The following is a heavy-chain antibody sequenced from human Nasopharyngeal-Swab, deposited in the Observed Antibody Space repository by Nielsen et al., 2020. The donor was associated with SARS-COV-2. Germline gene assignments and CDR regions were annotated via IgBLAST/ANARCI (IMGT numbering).Heavy chain of an antibody. Sequence: RQAPGKGLEWIGEINHSGSTNYNPSLKSRVTISVDTSKNQFSLKLSSVTAADTAVYYCARRWSSVGDGYNYGWFDPWGQGTLVTVSS. CDR2: INHSGST. D-gene: IGHD5-24*01. CDR3: ARRWSSVGDGYNYGWFDP. V-gene: IGHV4-34*01. J-gene: IGHJ5*02.